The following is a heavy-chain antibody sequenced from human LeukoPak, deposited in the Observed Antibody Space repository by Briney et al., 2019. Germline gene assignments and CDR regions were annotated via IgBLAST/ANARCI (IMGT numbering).Heavy chain of an antibody. V-gene: IGHV3-30*02. D-gene: IGHD3-9*01. J-gene: IGHJ4*02. CDR3: ATQDDIVTGYPLDGY. Sequence: PGGSLRLSCAASGFTFSSYGMHWVRQAPGKGLEWVAFIRYDGSNKYYADSVKGRFTISRDNSKNTLYLQMNSLRAEDTAVYYCATQDDIVTGYPLDGYWGQGTLVTVSS. CDR2: IRYDGSNK. CDR1: GFTFSSYG.